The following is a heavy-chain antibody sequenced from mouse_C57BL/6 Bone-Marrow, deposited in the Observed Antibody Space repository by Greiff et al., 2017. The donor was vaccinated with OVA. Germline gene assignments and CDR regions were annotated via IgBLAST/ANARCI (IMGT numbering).Heavy chain of an antibody. V-gene: IGHV1-64*01. D-gene: IGHD3-3*01. CDR3: ARWGGTAWFAY. Sequence: VQLQQPGAELVKPGASVKLSCKASGYTFTSYWMHWVKQRPGQGLEWIGMIHPNSGSTNYNEKFKSKATLTVDKSSSTAYMQLSSLTSEDSAVYYCARWGGTAWFAYWGQGTLVTVSA. CDR1: GYTFTSYW. J-gene: IGHJ3*01. CDR2: IHPNSGST.